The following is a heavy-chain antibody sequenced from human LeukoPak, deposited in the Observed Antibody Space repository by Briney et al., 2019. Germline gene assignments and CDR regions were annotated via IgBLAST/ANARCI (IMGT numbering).Heavy chain of an antibody. Sequence: SVKVPCKASGGTFSSYAISWVRQAPGQGLEWMGRIIPILGIANYAQKFQGRVTITADKSTSTAYMELSSLRSEDTAVYYYARDTNEDGMDVWGQGTTVTVSS. V-gene: IGHV1-69*04. CDR1: GGTFSSYA. CDR2: IIPILGIA. J-gene: IGHJ6*02. CDR3: ARDTNEDGMDV. D-gene: IGHD3-3*01.